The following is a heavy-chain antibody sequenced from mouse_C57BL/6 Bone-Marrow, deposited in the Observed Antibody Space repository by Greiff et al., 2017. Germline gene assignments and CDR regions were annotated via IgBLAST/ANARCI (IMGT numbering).Heavy chain of an antibody. Sequence: DVQLQESGAELVRPGASVKLSCTASGFNIKDDYMHWVKQRPEQGLEWIGWIDPENGDTEYASKFQGKATITADTSSNTAYLQLSSLTSEDTAVYYCTYGSSGFAYWGQGTLVTVSA. CDR1: GFNIKDDY. CDR3: TYGSSGFAY. J-gene: IGHJ3*01. D-gene: IGHD1-1*01. CDR2: IDPENGDT. V-gene: IGHV14-4*01.